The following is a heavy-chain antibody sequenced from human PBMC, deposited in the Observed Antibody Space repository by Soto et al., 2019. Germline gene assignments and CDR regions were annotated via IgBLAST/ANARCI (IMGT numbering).Heavy chain of an antibody. D-gene: IGHD3-22*01. CDR1: GYSFTTFW. V-gene: IGHV5-10-1*01. J-gene: IGHJ3*01. Sequence: PGGSLKISCXVPGYSFTTFWISSVRQMPEKGLEWVGRLDPAESLTSYCQSFQGDVTISNYKVSNTALLQWSSLKATYTDLCYCGRHLYDKRNSVDALDVWGQGTIVT. CDR2: LDPAESLT. CDR3: GRHLYDKRNSVDALDV.